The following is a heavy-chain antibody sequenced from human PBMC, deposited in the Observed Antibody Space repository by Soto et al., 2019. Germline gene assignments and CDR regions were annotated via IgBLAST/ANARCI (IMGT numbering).Heavy chain of an antibody. Sequence: QVQLQESGPGLVRPSGALSVTCAVSGDSISRSHWWSWVRQSPGKGLEWIGEISHSGITNSNPSLKSRVTISGDKSKNQLSLKLTSVTAADTAVYYCARVRYARSGFDHWGQGTLVSVSS. CDR3: ARVRYARSGFDH. V-gene: IGHV4-4*02. J-gene: IGHJ4*02. CDR2: ISHSGIT. CDR1: GDSISRSHW. D-gene: IGHD3-22*01.